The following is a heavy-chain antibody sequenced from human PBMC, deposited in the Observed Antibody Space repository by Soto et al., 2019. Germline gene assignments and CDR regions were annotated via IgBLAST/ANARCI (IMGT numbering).Heavy chain of an antibody. V-gene: IGHV4-59*01. CDR2: IYYSGST. CDR3: AREDGSTGWYGNYFDY. J-gene: IGHJ4*02. D-gene: IGHD6-19*01. CDR1: GGPISSYY. Sequence: LSLTCTVSGGPISSYYWSWIRQPPGKGLEWIGYIYYSGSTNYNPSLKSRVTISVDTSKNRFSLKLSSVTAADTAVYYCAREDGSTGWYGNYFDYWGQGTLVTVSS.